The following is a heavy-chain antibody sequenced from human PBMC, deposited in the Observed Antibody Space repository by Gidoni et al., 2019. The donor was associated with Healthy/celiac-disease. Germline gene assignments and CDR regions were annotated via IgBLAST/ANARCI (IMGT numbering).Heavy chain of an antibody. CDR3: AKEGQDYSYYYMDV. CDR2: ISGSGGST. J-gene: IGHJ6*03. CDR1: RFTFRSYA. Sequence: EVQLLESGGGLVQPGGSLRLSCDASRFTFRSYAMRWVRQAPGKGLEWVLVISGSGGSTYYADSVRGRLTISRDNSKNTLYLQRNSLRAEDTAVYYCAKEGQDYSYYYMDVWGKGTTVTVSS. V-gene: IGHV3-23*01.